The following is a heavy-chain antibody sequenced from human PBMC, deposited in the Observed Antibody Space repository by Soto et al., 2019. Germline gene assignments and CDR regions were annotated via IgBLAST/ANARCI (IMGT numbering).Heavy chain of an antibody. Sequence: GGSLRLPCAASGFTFNSSSMNWVRQAPGEGLEWVSYISSSSTTKYYTDSVKGRFTTSGDNAKNSLYLQMNSLRDDDTAVYYCAKPGSGWENWFDRWGQGTLVTVSS. V-gene: IGHV3-48*02. CDR3: AKPGSGWENWFDR. D-gene: IGHD6-19*01. J-gene: IGHJ5*02. CDR1: GFTFNSSS. CDR2: ISSSSTTK.